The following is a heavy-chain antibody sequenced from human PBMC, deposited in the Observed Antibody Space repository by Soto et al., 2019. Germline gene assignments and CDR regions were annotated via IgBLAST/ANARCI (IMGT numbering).Heavy chain of an antibody. CDR2: IYWYDFQ. J-gene: IGHJ4*02. CDR3: AHRPDGSHFDY. Sequence: QITLKESGPTLVKPTQTLTLTCTFSGFSLTTTGLGVGWIRQPPGKTLEWLASIYWYDFQRYSPSLKRRLTITKDTSKNQVVLTMTNMDPADTATYYCAHRPDGSHFDYWGQGILVTVSS. CDR1: GFSLTTTGLG. D-gene: IGHD6-25*01. V-gene: IGHV2-5*01.